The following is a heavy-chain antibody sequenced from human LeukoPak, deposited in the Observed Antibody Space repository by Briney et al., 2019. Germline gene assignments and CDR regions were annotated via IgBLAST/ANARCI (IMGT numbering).Heavy chain of an antibody. Sequence: ASVKVSCKASGYTFTNYAMNWVRQAPGQGLEWMGWINTNTGNPTYVQGFTGRFVFSLDTSVSTAYLQITSLKAEDTAVYYCARGTSGLVTTNDYWGQGTLVTVSS. CDR1: GYTFTNYA. CDR3: ARGTSGLVTTNDY. CDR2: INTNTGNP. J-gene: IGHJ4*02. V-gene: IGHV7-4-1*02. D-gene: IGHD3/OR15-3a*01.